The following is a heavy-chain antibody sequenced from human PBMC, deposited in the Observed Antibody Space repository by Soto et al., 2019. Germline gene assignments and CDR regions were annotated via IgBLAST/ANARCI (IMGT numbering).Heavy chain of an antibody. D-gene: IGHD6-13*01. CDR3: ARTIDQQLVQYYYYGMDV. Sequence: QVQLVESGGGVVQPGRSLRLSCAASGFTFSSYGMHWVRQAPGKGLEWVAVIWYDGSNKYYADSVKGRFTISRDNSKNTLYLQMNSLRAEDTAVYYCARTIDQQLVQYYYYGMDVWGQGTTVTVSS. V-gene: IGHV3-33*01. J-gene: IGHJ6*02. CDR2: IWYDGSNK. CDR1: GFTFSSYG.